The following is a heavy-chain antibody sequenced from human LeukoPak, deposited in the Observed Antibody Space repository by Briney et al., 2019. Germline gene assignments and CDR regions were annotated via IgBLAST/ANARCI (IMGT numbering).Heavy chain of an antibody. V-gene: IGHV3-53*01. D-gene: IGHD3-22*01. CDR3: SRTQYYYDSSGYYYVDWFDP. CDR1: GGSISSGGYY. Sequence: LSLTCTVSGGSISSGGYYWSWVRQAPGKGLEWVSIIYSDGSTYYADSVKGRFTISRDNSKNTLYLQMNSLRAEDTAVYYCSRTQYYYDSSGYYYVDWFDPWGQGTLVTVSS. CDR2: IYSDGST. J-gene: IGHJ5*02.